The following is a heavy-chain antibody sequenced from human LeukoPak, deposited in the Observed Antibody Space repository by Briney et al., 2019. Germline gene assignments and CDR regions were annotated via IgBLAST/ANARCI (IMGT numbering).Heavy chain of an antibody. CDR3: ARGLNYDILTGYTPPLW. Sequence: ASVNVSCKASGYTFTGYYMHWVRQAPGQGLEWMGWINPNSGGTNYAQKFQGRVTMTTDTSTSTAYMELRSLRSDDTAVYYCARGLNYDILTGYTPPLWWGQGTLVTVSS. CDR1: GYTFTGYY. J-gene: IGHJ4*02. CDR2: INPNSGGT. V-gene: IGHV1-2*02. D-gene: IGHD3-9*01.